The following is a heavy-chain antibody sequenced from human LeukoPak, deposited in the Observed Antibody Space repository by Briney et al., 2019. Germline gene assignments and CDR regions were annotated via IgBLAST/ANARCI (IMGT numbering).Heavy chain of an antibody. CDR3: ARAIPYYFDY. Sequence: SETLSLTCTVSDGSISSYYWSWIRQPPGKGLEWIGYIYYSGSTNYNPSLKSRVTISVDTSKNQFSLKLSSVTAADTAVYYCARAIPYYFDYWGQGTLVTVSS. J-gene: IGHJ4*02. CDR2: IYYSGST. CDR1: DGSISSYY. V-gene: IGHV4-59*01.